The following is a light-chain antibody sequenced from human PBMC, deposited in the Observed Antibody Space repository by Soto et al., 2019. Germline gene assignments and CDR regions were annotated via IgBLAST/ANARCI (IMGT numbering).Light chain of an antibody. Sequence: EIVMTHSPATLSVSPGESATLSCSASQSVSSNLAWNQQKPGQAPRLLIYGASTRATGIPARFSGSGSGTEFTLTISSLQSEDFAVYYCQQYNNWPPMWTFGQGTKVDIK. CDR2: GAS. CDR1: QSVSSN. V-gene: IGKV3-15*01. J-gene: IGKJ1*01. CDR3: QQYNNWPPMWT.